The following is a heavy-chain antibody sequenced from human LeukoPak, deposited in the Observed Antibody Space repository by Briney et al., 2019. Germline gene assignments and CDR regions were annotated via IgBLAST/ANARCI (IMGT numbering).Heavy chain of an antibody. CDR3: ARDRSGRSTGWFDY. CDR2: IFSSGST. V-gene: IGHV4-4*07. J-gene: IGHJ4*02. Sequence: SETLSLTCTVSGGSISSYYWSCIRQPAGKGLEWIERIFSSGSTDYNPSLTRRVTMSVDTSKNQFSLKLSSVTAADTAVYYCARDRSGRSTGWFDYCGQGALVTVSS. D-gene: IGHD2-2*01. CDR1: GGSISSYY.